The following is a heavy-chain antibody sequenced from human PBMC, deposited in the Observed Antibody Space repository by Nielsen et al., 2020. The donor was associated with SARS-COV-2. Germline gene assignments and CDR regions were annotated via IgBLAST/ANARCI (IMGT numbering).Heavy chain of an antibody. D-gene: IGHD6-19*01. CDR2: ITPDGITT. Sequence: GGSLRLSCAASGFTFSTHAMNWVRQAPGKGLEWVAAITPDGITTFYADSGKGRFTISRDNSKNTLFLQMNSLRAEDTAVYYCAKMSPPGIAVGTAEYFQHWGQGTLVTVSS. CDR3: AKMSPPGIAVGTAEYFQH. J-gene: IGHJ1*01. CDR1: GFTFSTHA. V-gene: IGHV3-23*01.